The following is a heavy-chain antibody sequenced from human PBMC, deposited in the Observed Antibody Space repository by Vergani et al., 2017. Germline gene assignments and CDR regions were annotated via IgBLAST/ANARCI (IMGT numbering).Heavy chain of an antibody. V-gene: IGHV3-23*01. CDR1: GFTFIMHA. Sequence: EVQLLESGGDLVQPGGSLRLSCAASGFTFIMHALSWVRQAPGTVLEGGSTVSASDRRTHYADSVKGRFTISRDNSKNTLFLHMNSLRPEDTAVYYCAKVGRSEVAGTFGAVDIWGQGTMVTVSS. CDR2: VSASDRRT. D-gene: IGHD6-19*01. J-gene: IGHJ3*02. CDR3: AKVGRSEVAGTFGAVDI.